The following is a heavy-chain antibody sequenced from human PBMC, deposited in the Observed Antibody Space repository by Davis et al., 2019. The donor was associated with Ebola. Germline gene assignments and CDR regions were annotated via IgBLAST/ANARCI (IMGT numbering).Heavy chain of an antibody. V-gene: IGHV3-23*01. D-gene: IGHD3-10*01. CDR2: ISASGGAT. CDR1: GFLFSSYA. J-gene: IGHJ4*02. CDR3: AKDLTSYYGSGDFFNY. Sequence: GASLKTSCAASGFLFSSYAMSWVRQAPGRGLEWVSSISASGGATFYADSVKGRIVMSRDNSNDTLYLRMNNLRAEDTAIYSCAKDLTSYYGSGDFFNYWGQGILVTVSS.